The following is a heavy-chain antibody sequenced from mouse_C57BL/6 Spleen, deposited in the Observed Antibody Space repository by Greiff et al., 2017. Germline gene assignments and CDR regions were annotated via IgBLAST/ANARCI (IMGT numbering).Heavy chain of an antibody. V-gene: IGHV1-64*01. D-gene: IGHD1-1*01. CDR2: IHPNSGST. Sequence: QVQLKQPGAELVKPGASVKLSCKASGYTFTSYWMHWVKQRPGQGLEWIGMIHPNSGSTNYNEKFESKATLTVDKSSSTAYMQLSSLTSEDSAVYYCARSDYYGSSYFDYWGQGTTLTVSS. J-gene: IGHJ2*01. CDR1: GYTFTSYW. CDR3: ARSDYYGSSYFDY.